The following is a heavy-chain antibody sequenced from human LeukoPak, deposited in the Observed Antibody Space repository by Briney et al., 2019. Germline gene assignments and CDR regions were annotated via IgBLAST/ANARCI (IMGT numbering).Heavy chain of an antibody. D-gene: IGHD6-19*01. Sequence: PGRSLRLSCAASGFTFSSYGMHWVRQAPGKGLEWVAVIWYDGSNKYYADSVKGRFTISRDNSKNTLYLQMNSLRAEDTAVHYCARQIAVAGFDHWGQGTLVTVSS. V-gene: IGHV3-33*01. CDR3: ARQIAVAGFDH. CDR2: IWYDGSNK. J-gene: IGHJ4*02. CDR1: GFTFSSYG.